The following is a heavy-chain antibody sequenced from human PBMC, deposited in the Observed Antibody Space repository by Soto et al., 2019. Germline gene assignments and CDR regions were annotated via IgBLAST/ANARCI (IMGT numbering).Heavy chain of an antibody. Sequence: SETLSLTCAVYGGSFSGYYWTWIRQPPGKGLEWIGEIHHRGSTNYSPSLKSRVTISVDTSKNQFSMRLSSITAADTAVYYCDRLARYLHSWGCSNWYYFDYWGQGTMVTVYS. CDR2: IHHRGST. V-gene: IGHV4-34*01. D-gene: IGHD6-13*01. CDR1: GGSFSGYY. CDR3: DRLARYLHSWGCSNWYYFDY. J-gene: IGHJ4*02.